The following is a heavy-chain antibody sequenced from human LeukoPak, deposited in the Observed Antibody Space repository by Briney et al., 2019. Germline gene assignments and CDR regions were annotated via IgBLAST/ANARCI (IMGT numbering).Heavy chain of an antibody. D-gene: IGHD1/OR15-1a*01. CDR2: ISSSGSTI. J-gene: IGHJ4*02. CDR1: GFTFSSYE. V-gene: IGHV3-48*03. Sequence: GGSLRLSCAASGFTFSSYEMNWVRQAPGKGLEWVSHISSSGSTIYYADSVKGRFTISRDNAKNSLYLQMNSLRAEDTAVYYCARMFDWNTGLDYWGQGTLVTVSS. CDR3: ARMFDWNTGLDY.